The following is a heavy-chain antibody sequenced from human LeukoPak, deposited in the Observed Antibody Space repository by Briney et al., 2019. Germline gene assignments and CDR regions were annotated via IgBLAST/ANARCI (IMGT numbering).Heavy chain of an antibody. V-gene: IGHV3-30*18. CDR3: AKDRYSYAFEYSDS. D-gene: IGHD5-18*01. CDR1: GFPLRRYC. CDR2: ISNDGSKK. J-gene: IGHJ4*02. Sequence: TGGSLRLSFAAPGFPLRRYCMHWVRQAPGKGLDWGAVISNDGSKKYYADSVKGRFTISRDNSKNALSLQVSSLRTEDTAVYYCAKDRYSYAFEYSDSWGQGTLVTVSS.